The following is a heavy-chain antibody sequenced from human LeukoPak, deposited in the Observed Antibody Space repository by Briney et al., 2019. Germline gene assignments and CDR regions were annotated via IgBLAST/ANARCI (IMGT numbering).Heavy chain of an antibody. CDR3: AADHLAAKDAFDI. J-gene: IGHJ3*02. D-gene: IGHD6-13*01. V-gene: IGHV1-58*01. Sequence: GTSVKVSCKASGFTFTNSAVQWVRQARGQRLEWIGWIVVGSGNTNYAQKFQERVTITRDMSTSTAYMELSSLRSEDTAVYYCAADHLAAKDAFDIWGQGTMVTVSS. CDR1: GFTFTNSA. CDR2: IVVGSGNT.